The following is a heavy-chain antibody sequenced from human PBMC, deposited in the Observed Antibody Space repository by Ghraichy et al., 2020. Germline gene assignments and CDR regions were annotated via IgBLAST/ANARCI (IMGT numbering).Heavy chain of an antibody. CDR1: GGSISGYY. Sequence: SETLSLTCTVSGGSISGYYWSWIRQTPGKGLEWIGSLSNSARNIYNPALESRATISVDRSKNQFSLELDSVTASDTAIYYCARAFHVDYAFWSGRPRRYFDSWGQGTLVTVSS. V-gene: IGHV4-59*12. D-gene: IGHD3-3*01. J-gene: IGHJ4*02. CDR2: LSNSARN. CDR3: ARAFHVDYAFWSGRPRRYFDS.